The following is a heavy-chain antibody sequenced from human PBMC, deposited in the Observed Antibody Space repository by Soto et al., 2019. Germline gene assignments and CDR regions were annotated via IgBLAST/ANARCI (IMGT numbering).Heavy chain of an antibody. D-gene: IGHD3-10*01. V-gene: IGHV3-7*05. J-gene: IGHJ4*02. Sequence: EVQLVESGGGLVQPGGSLRLSCAASGFTFSSYWMSWVRQAPGKGLEWVANIKEDGSEKYYVDSVKGRFTISRDNAKNSLYLQMNSLRVEDTAVYYCARAVLHYTSGSYYPNIDYWGQGTLVTVSS. CDR2: IKEDGSEK. CDR1: GFTFSSYW. CDR3: ARAVLHYTSGSYYPNIDY.